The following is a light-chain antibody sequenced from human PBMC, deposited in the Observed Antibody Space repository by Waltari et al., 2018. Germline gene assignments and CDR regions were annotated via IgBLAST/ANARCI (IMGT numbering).Light chain of an antibody. V-gene: IGKV3-15*01. CDR1: HNVGTS. Sequence: EIVVTQSPATLSVSPGERVTLSCRARHNVGTSLASYQQKPGQTPRLLIFGAYSRASGVPARFTGSGSRTDFTLAISSLQSEDFAVYYCPQYEDWPLHSFGDGTKVQIE. CDR3: PQYEDWPLHS. CDR2: GAY. J-gene: IGKJ4*01.